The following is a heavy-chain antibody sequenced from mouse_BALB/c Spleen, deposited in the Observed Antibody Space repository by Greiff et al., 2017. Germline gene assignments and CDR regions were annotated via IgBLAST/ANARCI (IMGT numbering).Heavy chain of an antibody. D-gene: IGHD1-1*01. CDR1: GYSFTSYW. J-gene: IGHJ1*01. CDR2: IYPGNSDT. CDR3: TRRLDTTVVTPYWYFDV. Sequence: EVQLQQSGTVLARPGASVKMSCKASGYSFTSYWMHWVKQRPGQGLEWIGAIYPGNSDTSYNQKFKGKAKLTAVTSASTAYMELSSLTNEDSAVYYCTRRLDTTVVTPYWYFDVWGAGTTVTVSS. V-gene: IGHV1-5*01.